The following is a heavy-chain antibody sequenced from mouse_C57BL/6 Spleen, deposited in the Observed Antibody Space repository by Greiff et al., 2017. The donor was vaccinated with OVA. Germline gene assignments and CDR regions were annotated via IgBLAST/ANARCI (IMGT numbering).Heavy chain of an antibody. CDR1: GYTFTSYW. V-gene: IGHV1-55*01. CDR3: ARSPYDSTAWFAY. Sequence: QVQLQQPGAELVKPGASVTMSCKASGYTFTSYWITWVKQRPGPGLEWIGDIYPGSGSTNYNEKFKSKATLTVDTSSSTAYMQLSSRTSEDAAVYDCARSPYDSTAWFAYWGQGTLVTVSA. J-gene: IGHJ3*01. D-gene: IGHD2-5*01. CDR2: IYPGSGST.